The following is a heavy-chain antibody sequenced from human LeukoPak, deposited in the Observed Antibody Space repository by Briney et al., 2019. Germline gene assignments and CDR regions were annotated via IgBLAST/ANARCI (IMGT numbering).Heavy chain of an antibody. D-gene: IGHD6-19*01. CDR3: ARDLAVASTPFDY. Sequence: GGSLRLSCAASGFTFSSYAMHWVRQAPGKGLEWVAVISYDGNNKYYADSVKGRFTISRDNSKNTLYLQMNSLRAEDTAMYYCARDLAVASTPFDYWGQGTLVTVSS. J-gene: IGHJ4*02. V-gene: IGHV3-30-3*01. CDR2: ISYDGNNK. CDR1: GFTFSSYA.